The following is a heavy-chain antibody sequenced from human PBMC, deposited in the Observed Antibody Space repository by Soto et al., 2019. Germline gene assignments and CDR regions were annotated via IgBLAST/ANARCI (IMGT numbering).Heavy chain of an antibody. Sequence: PGGCLRLSCAASGFTFSSYGMHWVRQAPGKGLEWVAVISYDGSNKYYADSVKGRFTISRDNSKNTLYLQMNSLRAEDTAVYYCAKRGYGRYNWFDPWGQGTLVTVSS. V-gene: IGHV3-30*18. CDR2: ISYDGSNK. D-gene: IGHD5-18*01. CDR3: AKRGYGRYNWFDP. J-gene: IGHJ5*02. CDR1: GFTFSSYG.